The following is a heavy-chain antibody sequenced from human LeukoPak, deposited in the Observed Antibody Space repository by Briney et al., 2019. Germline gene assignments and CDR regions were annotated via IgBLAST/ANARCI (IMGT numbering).Heavy chain of an antibody. D-gene: IGHD2-15*01. CDR3: ASYCNGGSCYGAFDI. J-gene: IGHJ3*02. CDR2: IYHSGST. Sequence: SETLSLTCAVSGGSISSSNWWSWVRQPPGKGLEWIGEIYHSGSTNYNPSLKSRVTISVDKSKNQFSLKLSSVTAADTAVYYCASYCNGGSCYGAFDIWGQGTMVTVSS. CDR1: GGSISSSNW. V-gene: IGHV4-4*02.